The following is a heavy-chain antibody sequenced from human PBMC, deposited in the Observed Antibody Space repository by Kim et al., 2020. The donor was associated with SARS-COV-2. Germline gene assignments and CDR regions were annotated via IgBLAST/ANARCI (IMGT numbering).Heavy chain of an antibody. CDR3: ASPSSYYGSGSYYKPARGNYYYGMDV. CDR1: GFTVSSNY. V-gene: IGHV3-53*01. Sequence: GGSLRLSCAASGFTVSSNYMSWVRQAPGKGLEWVSVIYSGGSTYYADSVKGRFTISRDNSKNTLYLQMNSLRAEDTAVYYCASPSSYYGSGSYYKPARGNYYYGMDVWGQGTTVTVSS. CDR2: IYSGGST. D-gene: IGHD3-10*01. J-gene: IGHJ6*02.